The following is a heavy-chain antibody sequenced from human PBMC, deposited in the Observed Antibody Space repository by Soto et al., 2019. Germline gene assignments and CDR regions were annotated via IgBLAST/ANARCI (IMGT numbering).Heavy chain of an antibody. J-gene: IGHJ4*02. CDR3: ARHSSGWYPSYFDY. D-gene: IGHD6-19*01. Sequence: GSLRLSCAASGFTVSSNYMSWVRQAPGKGLEWVSVIYSGGSTYYADSVKGRSTISRDNSKNTLYLQMNSLRAEDTAVYYCARHSSGWYPSYFDYRGQGTLVTVS. V-gene: IGHV3-53*01. CDR1: GFTVSSNY. CDR2: IYSGGST.